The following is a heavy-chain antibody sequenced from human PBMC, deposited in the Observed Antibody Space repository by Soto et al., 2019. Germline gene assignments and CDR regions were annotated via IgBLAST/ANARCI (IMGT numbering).Heavy chain of an antibody. CDR3: ARVASASWFDS. CDR1: GGSINSGHHY. CDR2: IYYSGDT. Sequence: QVQLQESGPGLVKPSQTLSLTCTVSGGSINSGHHYWSWIRQYPGKGLEWIGYIYYSGDTQYNPSLKSRLTIPLDTSKTQFSLKLNSVTAADTAIYYCARVASASWFDSWGQGTLVTVSS. V-gene: IGHV4-31*03. J-gene: IGHJ5*01.